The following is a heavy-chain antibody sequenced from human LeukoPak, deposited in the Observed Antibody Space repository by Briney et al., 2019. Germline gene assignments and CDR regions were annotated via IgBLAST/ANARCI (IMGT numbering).Heavy chain of an antibody. Sequence: ASVKVSCKASGYTFTSYGISWVRQAPGQGLEWMEWISAYNGNTNYAQKLQGRVTMTTDTSTSTAYMELRSLRSDDTAVYYCARATVPAAKIGYYYYGMNVWGQGTRSPSP. CDR2: ISAYNGNT. J-gene: IGHJ6*02. CDR1: GYTFTSYG. V-gene: IGHV1-18*01. D-gene: IGHD2-2*01. CDR3: ARATVPAAKIGYYYYGMNV.